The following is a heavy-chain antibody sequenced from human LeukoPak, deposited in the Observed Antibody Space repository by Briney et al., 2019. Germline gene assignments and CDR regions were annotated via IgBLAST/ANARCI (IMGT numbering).Heavy chain of an antibody. V-gene: IGHV3-48*02. J-gene: IGHJ4*02. CDR1: GFTYSNCS. CDR2: ISSTGITI. Sequence: GGSLRLSCAASGFTYSNCSMNWVRQAPGKGLEWVSFISSTGITIYHADSVKGRFTISRDNAKSSLYLQIYSLRDEDTAVYYCAREPKPYCDGDCYPDYWGQGTLVTVSS. CDR3: AREPKPYCDGDCYPDY. D-gene: IGHD2-21*02.